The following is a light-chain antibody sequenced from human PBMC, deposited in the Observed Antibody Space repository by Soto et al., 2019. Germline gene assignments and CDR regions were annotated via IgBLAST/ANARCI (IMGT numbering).Light chain of an antibody. CDR1: QGIGND. V-gene: IGKV1-6*01. CDR2: AAS. J-gene: IGKJ1*01. CDR3: QHYNSYSEA. Sequence: AIQMTQSPSSLSASVGDRVTIACRASQGIGNDLGWYQQKPGKAPKLLIYAASSLQSGVPSRFSGSGSGTDFTLTISSLQPEDFATYYCQHYNSYSEAFGQGTKVELK.